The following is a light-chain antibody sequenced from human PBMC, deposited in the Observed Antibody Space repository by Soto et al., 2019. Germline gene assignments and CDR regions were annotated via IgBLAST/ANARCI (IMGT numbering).Light chain of an antibody. V-gene: IGLV1-40*01. Sequence: QSVLTQPHSVSGAPGQRVTISCTGSTSNIGAGYDVHWYQQLPGAAPTLLISSHNNRPSGVPDRFFGSKSGTSASLTIIGLQAEDEADYYCQSYDIALSASGVFGGGTKLTVL. CDR2: SHN. CDR3: QSYDIALSASGV. CDR1: TSNIGAGYD. J-gene: IGLJ3*02.